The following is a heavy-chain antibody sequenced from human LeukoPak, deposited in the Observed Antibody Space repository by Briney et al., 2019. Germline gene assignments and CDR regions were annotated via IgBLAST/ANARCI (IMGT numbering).Heavy chain of an antibody. CDR3: ATTGHSSSWYYFDY. V-gene: IGHV3-7*01. CDR2: IKQDGSEK. J-gene: IGHJ4*02. D-gene: IGHD6-13*01. Sequence: GGSLRLSCAASGFTFSSFWMSWVRQAPGRRLEWVANIKQDGSEKYYIDSVKGRFTISRDNAKMSLDLQMNSLRAEDTALYYCATTGHSSSWYYFDYWGRGTLVTVSS. CDR1: GFTFSSFW.